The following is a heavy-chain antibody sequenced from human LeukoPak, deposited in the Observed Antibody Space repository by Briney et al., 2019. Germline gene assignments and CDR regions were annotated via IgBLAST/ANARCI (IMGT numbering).Heavy chain of an antibody. CDR3: ARIYCSGGSCYPYVAFDI. CDR1: GYTFTSYY. Sequence: ASVKVSCKASGYTFTSYYMHWVRQAPGQGLEWMGWISAYNGNTNYAQKLQGRVTMTTDTSTSTAYMELRSLRSDDTAVYYCARIYCSGGSCYPYVAFDIWGQGTMVTVSS. V-gene: IGHV1-18*04. CDR2: ISAYNGNT. J-gene: IGHJ3*02. D-gene: IGHD2-15*01.